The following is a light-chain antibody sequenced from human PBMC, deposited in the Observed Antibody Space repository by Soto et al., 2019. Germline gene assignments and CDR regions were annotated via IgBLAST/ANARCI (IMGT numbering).Light chain of an antibody. CDR1: QSVSSSY. J-gene: IGKJ2*01. V-gene: IGKV3-20*01. CDR3: QQDGSSPRT. CDR2: GAS. Sequence: EIVLTQSPGTLSLSPGERATLSCRASQSVSSSYLAWYQQKPGQAPRLLIYGASSRATCIPDRFSGSGSGTDVTLTSSRLEPEDFAVYYCQQDGSSPRTFGQGTKLEIK.